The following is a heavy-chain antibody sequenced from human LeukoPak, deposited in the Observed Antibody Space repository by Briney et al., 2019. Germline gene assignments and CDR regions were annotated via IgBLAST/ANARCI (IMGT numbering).Heavy chain of an antibody. CDR1: VGSFSVYY. CDR3: ARAGGSSWFDP. CDR2: INHRGST. V-gene: IGHV4-34*01. Sequence: SETLSLTCAVYVGSFSVYYWIWIRQPPGKGLEWIGEINHRGSTNYNPSLKSRVTISVDTSKNQFSLKLSSVTAADTAVYYCARAGGSSWFDPWGQGTLVTVSS. J-gene: IGHJ5*02. D-gene: IGHD1-26*01.